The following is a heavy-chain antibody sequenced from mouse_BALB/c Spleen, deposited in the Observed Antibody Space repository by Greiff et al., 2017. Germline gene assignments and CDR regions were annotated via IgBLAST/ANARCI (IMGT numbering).Heavy chain of an antibody. CDR1: GYAFSNYW. V-gene: IGHV1-80*01. CDR3: ARSAGYAMDY. CDR2: IYPGDGDT. J-gene: IGHJ4*01. Sequence: VMLVESGAELVRPGSSVKISCKASGYAFSNYWMNWVKQRPGQGLEWIGQIYPGDGDTNYNGKFKGKATLTADKSSSTAYMQLSSLTSEDSAVYFCARSAGYAMDYWGQGTSVTVSS.